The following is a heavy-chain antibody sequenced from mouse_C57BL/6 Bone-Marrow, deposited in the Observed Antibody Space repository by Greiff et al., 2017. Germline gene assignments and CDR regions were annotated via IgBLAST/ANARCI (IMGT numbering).Heavy chain of an antibody. V-gene: IGHV14-2*01. CDR2: IDPEDGET. D-gene: IGHD1-1*01. Sequence: VQLQQSGAELVRPGASVKLSCKASGYTFTDYYINWVKQRPGQGLEWIGRIDPEDGETKYAPKFQDKATITADTSSNTAYLQLSSLTSEDTAVYYCTRSLIYYGTNYWGQGTTLTVSS. CDR3: TRSLIYYGTNY. J-gene: IGHJ2*01. CDR1: GYTFTDYY.